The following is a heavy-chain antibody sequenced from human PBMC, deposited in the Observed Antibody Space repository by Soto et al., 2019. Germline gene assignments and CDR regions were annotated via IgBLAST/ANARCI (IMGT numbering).Heavy chain of an antibody. J-gene: IGHJ6*02. V-gene: IGHV1-46*01. Sequence: ASVKVSCKASGYTFTSYYMHWVRQAPGQGLEWMGIINPSGGSTSYAQKFQGRVTMTRDTSTSTVYMELSSLRSEDTAVYFCSRDYDFWSGYYYYYYGMDVWGQGTTVTVSS. CDR2: INPSGGST. D-gene: IGHD3-3*01. CDR1: GYTFTSYY. CDR3: SRDYDFWSGYYYYYYGMDV.